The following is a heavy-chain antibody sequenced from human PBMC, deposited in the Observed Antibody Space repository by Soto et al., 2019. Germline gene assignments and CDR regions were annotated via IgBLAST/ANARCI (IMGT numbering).Heavy chain of an antibody. CDR1: GFTFDDYA. V-gene: IGHV3-9*01. D-gene: IGHD7-27*01. Sequence: EVQLVESGGGLIQPGRSLRLSCAASGFTFDDYAMHWVRQAPGKGLEWVSSIDPSSTEIHYADSMEGRFIVSRDHARSSLYLQIFSLRVDDTAVYYCARDCLTGDPREAFDFWGQGTLVTVSS. CDR2: IDPSSTEI. J-gene: IGHJ4*02. CDR3: ARDCLTGDPREAFDF.